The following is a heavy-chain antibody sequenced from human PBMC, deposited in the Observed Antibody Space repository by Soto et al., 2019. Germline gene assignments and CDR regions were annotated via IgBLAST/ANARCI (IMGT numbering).Heavy chain of an antibody. Sequence: QVQLQESGPGQVKPSETLSLKCTISGGSISVYYWSWIRQPPGQALEWIGYIYDSGSPYYNPSLRSRVIISAATSKNQFSLELTSATAADTAVYYCARGVGSSPPRYWGRGTLVTVSS. CDR2: IYDSGSP. CDR1: GGSISVYY. D-gene: IGHD1-26*01. J-gene: IGHJ4*02. CDR3: ARGVGSSPPRY. V-gene: IGHV4-59*01.